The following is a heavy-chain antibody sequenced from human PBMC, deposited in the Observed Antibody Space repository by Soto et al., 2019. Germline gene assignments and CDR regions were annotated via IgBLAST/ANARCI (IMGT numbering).Heavy chain of an antibody. CDR2: VSSSGSAA. D-gene: IGHD3-3*01. V-gene: IGHV3-11*01. J-gene: IGHJ4*02. CDR1: GFGFSDYY. Sequence: GGSLRLSCAASGFGFSDYYMSWIRQAPGKGLEWISYVSSSGSAAYYAASVKGRLTISRDNAKNSLYLQMNSLRADDTAVYYCAGTLFWSAYSFDSWGQGTLVTVSS. CDR3: AGTLFWSAYSFDS.